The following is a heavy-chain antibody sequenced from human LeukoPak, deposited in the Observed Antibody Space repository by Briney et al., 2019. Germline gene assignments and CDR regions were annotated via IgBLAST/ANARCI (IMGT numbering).Heavy chain of an antibody. CDR2: INPNSGGT. J-gene: IGHJ4*02. Sequence: ASVKVSCKASGYTFTGYYMHWVRQAPGQGLEWMGWINPNSGGTNYAQKFQGWVTMTRDTSISTAYMELSRLRSDDTAVYYCARTSAVAGTGFDYWGQGTLVTVSS. CDR1: GYTFTGYY. D-gene: IGHD6-19*01. CDR3: ARTSAVAGTGFDY. V-gene: IGHV1-2*04.